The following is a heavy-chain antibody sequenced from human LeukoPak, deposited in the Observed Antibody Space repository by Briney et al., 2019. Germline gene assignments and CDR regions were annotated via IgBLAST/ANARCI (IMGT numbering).Heavy chain of an antibody. CDR2: ISSSGSTI. CDR1: GFTFSSYE. V-gene: IGHV3-48*03. Sequence: GGSLRLPCAASGFTFSSYEMNWVRQAPGKGLEWVSYISSSGSTISYADSVKGRFTISRDNAKNSLYLQMNSLRAEDTAVYFCAREGALTVTKDAFDIWGQGTMVTVSS. D-gene: IGHD4-17*01. CDR3: AREGALTVTKDAFDI. J-gene: IGHJ3*02.